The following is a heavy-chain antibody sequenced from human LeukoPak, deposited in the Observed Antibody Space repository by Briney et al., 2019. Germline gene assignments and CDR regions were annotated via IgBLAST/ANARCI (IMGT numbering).Heavy chain of an antibody. J-gene: IGHJ4*02. CDR1: GGSISSGDYY. V-gene: IGHV4-30-4*01. Sequence: PSQTLSLTCTVSGGSISSGDYYWSWIRQPPGKGLEWIGYIYYSGSTYYNPSLKSRVTISVDTSKNQFSLKLSSVTAADTAVYYCARWRRRGVFGELLSPGFDYWGQGTLVTVSS. D-gene: IGHD3-10*01. CDR2: IYYSGST. CDR3: ARWRRRGVFGELLSPGFDY.